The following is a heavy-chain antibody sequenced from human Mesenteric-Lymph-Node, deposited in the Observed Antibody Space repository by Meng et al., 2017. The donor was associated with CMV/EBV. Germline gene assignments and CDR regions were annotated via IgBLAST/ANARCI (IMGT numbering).Heavy chain of an antibody. CDR3: ARHKRWLKSEGGFNY. V-gene: IGHV4-34*01. Sequence: QVQLQQWGAGLLKPSETLSLPCAVYGGSFSGYYWSWIRQPPGKGLEWIGEINHSGSTNYNPSLKSRVTISVDTSKNQFSLKLSSVTAADTAVYYCARHKRWLKSEGGFNYWGQGTLVTVSS. D-gene: IGHD4-23*01. CDR1: GGSFSGYY. CDR2: INHSGST. J-gene: IGHJ4*02.